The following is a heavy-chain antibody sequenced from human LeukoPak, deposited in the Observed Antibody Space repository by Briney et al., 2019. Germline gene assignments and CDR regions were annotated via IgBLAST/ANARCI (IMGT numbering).Heavy chain of an antibody. D-gene: IGHD3-22*01. Sequence: PGGSLRLSCTVSGFTVSSNSMSWVRQAPGKGLEWVSFIYSDNTHYSDSVKGRFTISRDNSKNTLYLQMNSLRAEDTAVYYCARDGEYYDSSGSFDYWGQGTLVTVSS. V-gene: IGHV3-66*03. CDR2: IYSDNT. J-gene: IGHJ4*02. CDR1: GFTVSSNS. CDR3: ARDGEYYDSSGSFDY.